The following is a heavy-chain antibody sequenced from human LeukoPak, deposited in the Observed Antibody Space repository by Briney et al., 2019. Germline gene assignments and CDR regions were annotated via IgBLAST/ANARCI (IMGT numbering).Heavy chain of an antibody. Sequence: PGGSLRLSCAASGFTFSSYAMSWVRQAPGKGLEWVSVIYSGGSTYYADSVKGRFTISRHNSKNTLYLQMNSLRAEDTAVYYCARGDSYGFPDYWGQGTLVTVSS. J-gene: IGHJ4*02. CDR3: ARGDSYGFPDY. V-gene: IGHV3-53*04. D-gene: IGHD5-18*01. CDR1: GFTFSSYA. CDR2: IYSGGST.